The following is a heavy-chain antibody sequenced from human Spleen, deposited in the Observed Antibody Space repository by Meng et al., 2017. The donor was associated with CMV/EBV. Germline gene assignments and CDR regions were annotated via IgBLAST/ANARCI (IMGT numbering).Heavy chain of an antibody. V-gene: IGHV5-51*01. Sequence: GGSLRLSCKGSGYSFTSYWIGWVRQMPGKGLEWMGIFYPSDSSTRYSPSFRGQVTISADNSISTAYLHWNTLKASDTAMYYCARPAGSSDYDPYFDYWGQGTLVTVSS. CDR3: ARPAGSSDYDPYFDY. D-gene: IGHD5-12*01. CDR2: FYPSDSST. J-gene: IGHJ4*02. CDR1: GYSFTSYW.